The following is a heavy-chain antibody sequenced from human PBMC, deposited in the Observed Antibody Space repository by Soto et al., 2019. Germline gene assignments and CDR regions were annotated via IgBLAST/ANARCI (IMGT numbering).Heavy chain of an antibody. CDR1: GFTFSDYA. D-gene: IGHD6-19*01. CDR2: VSHDGRNT. J-gene: IGHJ4*02. V-gene: IGHV3-30*18. Sequence: VQLVESGGGVVQPGRSLRLSCAASGFTFSDYAMHWVRQAPGKGLEWVAVVSHDGRNTHYADSVKCRFTISRNSSKNTVSLETTSLRAEDTAVYYCAKGGRQWLVTSGFNYWGQGALVTVSS. CDR3: AKGGRQWLVTSGFNY.